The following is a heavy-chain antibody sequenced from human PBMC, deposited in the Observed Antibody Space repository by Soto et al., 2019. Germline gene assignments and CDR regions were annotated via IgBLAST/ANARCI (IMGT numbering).Heavy chain of an antibody. Sequence: PGGSLSLACAASGFTFDDYGMSWVRQAPGKGLEWVSGINWNGVSTYYADSVKGRFTISRDNSKNTLYLQMNSLRAEDTAVYYCAKEGGYSSGWTGIDIWGQGTMVTVSS. CDR1: GFTFDDYG. J-gene: IGHJ3*02. D-gene: IGHD6-19*01. V-gene: IGHV3-20*04. CDR2: INWNGVST. CDR3: AKEGGYSSGWTGIDI.